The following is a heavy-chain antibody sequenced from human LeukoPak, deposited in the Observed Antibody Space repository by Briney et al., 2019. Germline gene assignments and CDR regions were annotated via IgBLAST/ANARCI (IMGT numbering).Heavy chain of an antibody. Sequence: SETLSLTCAVYGGSFSGYYWSWIRQPPGKGLEWIGEINHSGSTNYNPSLKSRVTISVDTSKNQFSLKLSSVTAADTAVYYCARGPTWSSYFDYWGQGILVTVSS. CDR1: GGSFSGYY. CDR3: ARGPTWSSYFDY. J-gene: IGHJ4*02. CDR2: INHSGST. D-gene: IGHD3-3*01. V-gene: IGHV4-34*01.